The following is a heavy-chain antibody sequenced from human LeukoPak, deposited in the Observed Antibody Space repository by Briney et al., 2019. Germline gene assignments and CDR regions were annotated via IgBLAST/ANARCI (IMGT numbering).Heavy chain of an antibody. V-gene: IGHV3-7*01. CDR3: ARGAYYYGSGRNPVFDY. CDR2: IKQDGSEK. Sequence: PGGSLRLSCAASGFTFSSYGMSWVRQAPGKGREGVANIKQDGSEKYYVDSVKGRFTISRDNAKNSLYLQMNSLRAEDSAVYYCARGAYYYGSGRNPVFDYWGQGTLVTVSS. D-gene: IGHD3-10*01. J-gene: IGHJ4*02. CDR1: GFTFSSYG.